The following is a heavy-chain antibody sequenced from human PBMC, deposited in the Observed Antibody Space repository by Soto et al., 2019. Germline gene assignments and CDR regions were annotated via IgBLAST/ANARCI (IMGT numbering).Heavy chain of an antibody. CDR2: IKSKTDGGTT. J-gene: IGHJ6*02. Sequence: GGSLRLSCAASGFTFSNAWMSWVRQAPGKGLEWVGRIKSKTDGGTTDYAAPVKGRFTISRDDSKNTLYLQMNSLKTEDTAVYYCTTDIVVVPAATPVWGQGTTITVSS. CDR1: GFTFSNAW. D-gene: IGHD2-2*01. CDR3: TTDIVVVPAATPV. V-gene: IGHV3-15*01.